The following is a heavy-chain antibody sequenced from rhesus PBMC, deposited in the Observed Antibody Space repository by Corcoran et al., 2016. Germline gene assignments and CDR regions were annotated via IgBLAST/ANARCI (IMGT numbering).Heavy chain of an antibody. J-gene: IGHJ5-1*01. CDR2: IYWDDDK. D-gene: IGHD3-3*01. V-gene: IGHV2S1*01. CDR1: VFSLSTSGMG. CDR3: AAGRTGYYMRGYNRFDV. Sequence: QVTLKESGPALVKPTQTLTLTCTFSVFSLSTSGMGVGWFCQPPGKALDGIASIYWDDDKYYSTSLKSRLTISKDTSKNQVGLTMTNMDPVDTATYYCAAGRTGYYMRGYNRFDVWGPGVLVTVSS.